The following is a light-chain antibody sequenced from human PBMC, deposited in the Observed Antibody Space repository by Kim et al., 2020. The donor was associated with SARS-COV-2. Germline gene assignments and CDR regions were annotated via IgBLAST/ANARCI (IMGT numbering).Light chain of an antibody. V-gene: IGLV3-21*04. CDR2: YDS. Sequence: SYELTQPPSVSVAPGKTARITCGGNNIGSKSVHWYQQKPGQAPVLVIYYDSDRPSGIPERFSGSTSGNTATLTISRVEAGDEADDYCQVWDSSSNHVVFGGGTQLTVL. CDR1: NIGSKS. CDR3: QVWDSSSNHVV. J-gene: IGLJ2*01.